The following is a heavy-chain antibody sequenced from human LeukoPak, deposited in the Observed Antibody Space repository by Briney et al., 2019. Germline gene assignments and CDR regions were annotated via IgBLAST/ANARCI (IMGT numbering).Heavy chain of an antibody. CDR2: ISSDGSST. CDR3: ARDYTGYFP. J-gene: IGHJ5*02. D-gene: IGHD3-9*01. Sequence: PGGSLRLSCAASGFTSSSYWMHWVRQAPGKGLVWVSRISSDGSSTSYADSVKGRFTISRDNAKNSLYLQMNSLRAEDTAVYYCARDYTGYFPWGQGTLVIVSS. CDR1: GFTSSSYW. V-gene: IGHV3-74*01.